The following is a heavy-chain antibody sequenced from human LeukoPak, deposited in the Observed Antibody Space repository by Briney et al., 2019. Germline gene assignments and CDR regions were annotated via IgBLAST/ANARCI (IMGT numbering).Heavy chain of an antibody. CDR3: ARDRDSGYCTNGVCYPSSFDL. CDR2: ISVTSGYT. D-gene: IGHD2-8*01. V-gene: IGHV3-11*06. CDR1: GFIFTDYY. J-gene: IGHJ4*02. Sequence: GGSLRLSCAASGFIFTDYYMSWIRQAPGKGLEWVSYISVTSGYTNYADSVKGRFTISRDNAKNSLYLQMNRLRAEDTAIYYCARDRDSGYCTNGVCYPSSFDLWGRGTLVTVSS.